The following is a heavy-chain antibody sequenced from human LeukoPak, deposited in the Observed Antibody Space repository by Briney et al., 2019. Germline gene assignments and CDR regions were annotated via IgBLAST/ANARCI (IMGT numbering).Heavy chain of an antibody. D-gene: IGHD3-10*01. CDR3: TSHRLGSARFDP. J-gene: IGHJ5*02. CDR2: VFHTGHT. CDR1: GDSITNYY. V-gene: IGHV4-59*08. Sequence: PSETLSLTCTVSGDSITNYYWSWIRQPPGKGLEWIGYVFHTGHTSYNPSLKSRVDISIDTSLNQFSLRLSYVTAADTAVYYCTSHRLGSARFDPWGQGALVTVSS.